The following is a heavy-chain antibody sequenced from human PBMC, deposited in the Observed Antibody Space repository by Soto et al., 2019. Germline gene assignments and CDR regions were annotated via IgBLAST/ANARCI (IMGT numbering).Heavy chain of an antibody. CDR3: LREDGKVGSKSAFDN. CDR2: INGGGNYI. V-gene: IGHV3-21*01. Sequence: GGPRIHPWGDACFTSGRHGIHLIRTAQGKGLEWVSSINGGGNYIYYAEAVKGRFTISRDNAKNSLYLQMDRLRAEDTALYYCLREDGKVGSKSAFDNWGLG. CDR1: CFTSGRHG. D-gene: IGHD1-26*01. J-gene: IGHJ4*02.